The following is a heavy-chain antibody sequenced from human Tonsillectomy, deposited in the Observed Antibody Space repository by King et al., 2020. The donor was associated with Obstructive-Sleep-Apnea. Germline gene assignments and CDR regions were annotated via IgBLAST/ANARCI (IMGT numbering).Heavy chain of an antibody. J-gene: IGHJ3*02. CDR3: ARGPAFLTGLSSCAFDI. D-gene: IGHD3-9*01. CDR1: GGSFSGYY. V-gene: IGHV4-34*01. CDR2: INHSGST. Sequence: VQLQQWGAGLLKPSETLSLTCAVYGGSFSGYYWSWIRQPPGKGLEWIGEINHSGSTNYNPSLKSRVTISVDTSKNQFSLKLSSVTAAETAVYYCARGPAFLTGLSSCAFDIWGQGTMVTVSS.